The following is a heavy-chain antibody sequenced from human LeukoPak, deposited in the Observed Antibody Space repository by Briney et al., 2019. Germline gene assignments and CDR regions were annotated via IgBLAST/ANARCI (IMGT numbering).Heavy chain of an antibody. CDR3: AKVEVVPVLDY. J-gene: IGHJ4*02. CDR1: GFTFSSFA. Sequence: GGSLRLSCAASGFTFSSFAMTWVRQAPGKGLEWVSAISDSGGRTYYADSVKGRFTISRDNSKNTLNLQMNSLRAEDTAVYYCAKVEVVPVLDYWGQGTLVTVSS. D-gene: IGHD2-2*01. CDR2: ISDSGGRT. V-gene: IGHV3-23*01.